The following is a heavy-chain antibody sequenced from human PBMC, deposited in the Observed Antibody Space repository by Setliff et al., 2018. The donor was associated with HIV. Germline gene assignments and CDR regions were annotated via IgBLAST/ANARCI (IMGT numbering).Heavy chain of an antibody. D-gene: IGHD6-13*01. V-gene: IGHV1-2*02. Sequence: ASVKVSCKASGYTFTGYYIHWVRQAPGQGLEWMGWINPNSGGTNYAQKLQGRVTMTRDTSISTAYMEVSRLRSDDTAVYYCARVSQYSSSWYVGWFDPWGQGTLVTVSS. CDR2: INPNSGGT. CDR1: GYTFTGYY. J-gene: IGHJ5*02. CDR3: ARVSQYSSSWYVGWFDP.